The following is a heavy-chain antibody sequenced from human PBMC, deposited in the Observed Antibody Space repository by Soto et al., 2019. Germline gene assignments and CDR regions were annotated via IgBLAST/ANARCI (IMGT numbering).Heavy chain of an antibody. D-gene: IGHD4-17*01. CDR2: VRGGDGST. Sequence: EVQLLESGGGLVQPGGSLRLSCAASGFTFSNYAMSWVRQAPGKGLEWVSAVRGGDGSTYYADSVKGRFTISRDNSKNTLDLQMNSLRAEDTAVYYCAKHGDYGDYFYYMDVWGKGTTVTVSS. CDR1: GFTFSNYA. J-gene: IGHJ6*03. CDR3: AKHGDYGDYFYYMDV. V-gene: IGHV3-23*01.